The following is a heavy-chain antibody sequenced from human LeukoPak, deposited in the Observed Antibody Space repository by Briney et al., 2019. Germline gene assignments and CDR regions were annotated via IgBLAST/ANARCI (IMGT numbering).Heavy chain of an antibody. J-gene: IGHJ3*02. CDR3: ATEKVGDDAFDI. V-gene: IGHV1-2*02. Sequence: SVKVSCKASGYTFTGYYMHWVRQAPGQGLEWMGWINPNSGGTNYAQKFQGRVTMTEDTSTDTAYMELSSLRSEDTAVYYCATEKVGDDAFDIWGQGTMVTVSS. D-gene: IGHD3-16*01. CDR2: INPNSGGT. CDR1: GYTFTGYY.